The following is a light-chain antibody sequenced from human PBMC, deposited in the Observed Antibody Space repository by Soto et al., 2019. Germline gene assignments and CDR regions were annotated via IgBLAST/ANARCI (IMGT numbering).Light chain of an antibody. Sequence: EIALTQSPGTLSLSPGERATLSCRASQSVSSSYLAWYQQKPGQAPRLLIYGASSRATGIPDRFSGSGSGTDFTLTISRLEPEDFAVYYCQQYGSSPNTFGQGTELEIK. J-gene: IGKJ2*01. CDR3: QQYGSSPNT. V-gene: IGKV3-20*01. CDR2: GAS. CDR1: QSVSSSY.